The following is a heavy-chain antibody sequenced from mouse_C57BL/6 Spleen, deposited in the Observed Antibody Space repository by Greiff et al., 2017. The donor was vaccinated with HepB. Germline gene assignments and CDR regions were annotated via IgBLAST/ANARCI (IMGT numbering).Heavy chain of an antibody. J-gene: IGHJ4*01. V-gene: IGHV5-12*01. CDR1: GFTFSDYY. CDR3: ASFGVDY. D-gene: IGHD1-2*01. Sequence: DVKLVESGGGLVQPGGSLKLSCAASGFTFSDYYMYWVRQTPEKRLEWVAYISNGGGSTYYPDTVKGRFTISRDNAKNTLYLQMSRLKSEDTAMYYCASFGVDYWGQGTSVTVSS. CDR2: ISNGGGST.